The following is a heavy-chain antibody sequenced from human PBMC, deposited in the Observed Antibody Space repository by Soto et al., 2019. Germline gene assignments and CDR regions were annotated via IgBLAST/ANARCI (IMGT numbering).Heavy chain of an antibody. CDR1: GYTFTSYD. D-gene: IGHD2-15*01. J-gene: IGHJ3*02. V-gene: IGHV1-8*01. CDR2: MNPNSGNT. Sequence: QVQLVQSGAEVKKPGASVKVSCKASGYTFTSYDINWVRQATGQGLEWMGWMNPNSGNTGYAQKFQGRVTMTRKTSISTAYMELSSLRSEEMDVYYCAREEYCSGGSCFSVDAFDIWGQGTMVTVSS. CDR3: AREEYCSGGSCFSVDAFDI.